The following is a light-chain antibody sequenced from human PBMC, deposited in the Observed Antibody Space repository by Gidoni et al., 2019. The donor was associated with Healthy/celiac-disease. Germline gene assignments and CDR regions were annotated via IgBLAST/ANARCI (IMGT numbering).Light chain of an antibody. CDR2: DVS. CDR1: SSDVGGYDY. CDR3: CSYAGSYTWV. V-gene: IGLV2-11*01. Sequence: QPALPQPRSGSGSPGRSVTISCTGTSSDVGGYDYVPWYQQHPGKAPKLMIYDVSKRPTGVPDRFSGSRSGNTASLTISGLQAEDEADYYCCSYAGSYTWVFGGGTKLTVL. J-gene: IGLJ3*02.